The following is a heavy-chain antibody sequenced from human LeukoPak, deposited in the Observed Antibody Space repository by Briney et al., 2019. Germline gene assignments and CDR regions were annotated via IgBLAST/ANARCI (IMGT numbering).Heavy chain of an antibody. CDR2: IRNKAYGGTT. D-gene: IGHD3-3*01. J-gene: IGHJ3*02. CDR3: TRDRAYYDFWSGYYSPFNAFDI. Sequence: GGSLRLSCTASGFTFGDYAMSWFRQAPGKGLEWVGFIRNKAYGGTTEYAASVKGRFTISRDDSKSIAYLQMNSLKTEDTAVYYCTRDRAYYDFWSGYYSPFNAFDIWGQGAMVTVSS. CDR1: GFTFGDYA. V-gene: IGHV3-49*03.